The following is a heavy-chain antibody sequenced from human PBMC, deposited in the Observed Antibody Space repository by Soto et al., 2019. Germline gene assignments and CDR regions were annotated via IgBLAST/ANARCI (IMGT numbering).Heavy chain of an antibody. CDR3: ASGGHCSSTSCYRNWFDP. J-gene: IGHJ5*02. CDR2: INHSGST. Sequence: PSETLSLTCAVYGGSFSGYYWSWIRQPPGKGLEWIGEINHSGSTNYNPSLKSRVAISVDTSKNQFSLKLCSVTAADTAVYYCASGGHCSSTSCYRNWFDPWGQGTLVTVSS. D-gene: IGHD2-2*01. V-gene: IGHV4-34*01. CDR1: GGSFSGYY.